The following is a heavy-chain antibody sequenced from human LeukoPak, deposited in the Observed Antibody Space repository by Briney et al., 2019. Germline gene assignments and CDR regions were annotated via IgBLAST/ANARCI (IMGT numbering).Heavy chain of an antibody. V-gene: IGHV5-51*01. D-gene: IGHD3-10*01. CDR1: GHSFTNYW. Sequence: GASLKISCKGSGHSFTNYWIGWVRQMPGKGLEWMGIIYPGDSDTRYSPSFQGQVTISADKSISTAYLQWSSLKASDSAMYYCARLTTLVRGVIIGFDYWGQGTLVTVSS. CDR2: IYPGDSDT. J-gene: IGHJ4*02. CDR3: ARLTTLVRGVIIGFDY.